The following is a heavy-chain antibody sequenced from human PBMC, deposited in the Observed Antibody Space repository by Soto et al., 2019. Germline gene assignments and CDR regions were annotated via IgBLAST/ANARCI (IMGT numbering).Heavy chain of an antibody. CDR2: IYPDDSDT. D-gene: IGHD4-17*01. V-gene: IGHV5-51*01. J-gene: IGHJ4*02. CDR1: GYTFTAHW. CDR3: ARLAGDYIGTGFDY. Sequence: EVQLVQSGAKVKKPGESLEISCKGSGYTFTAHWIAWVRQMAGKRLEWMGLIYPDDSDTRYSPSFQGQVTISADKSSNTAYLQWSSLKASDTAIYYCARLAGDYIGTGFDYWGQGTPVTVSS.